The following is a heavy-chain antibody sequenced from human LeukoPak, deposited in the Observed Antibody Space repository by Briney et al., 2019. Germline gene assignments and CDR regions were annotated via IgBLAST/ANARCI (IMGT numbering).Heavy chain of an antibody. CDR2: ISSSSSTI. D-gene: IGHD6-6*01. J-gene: IGHJ4*02. CDR3: AKDTSHSSSSSRD. V-gene: IGHV3-48*01. Sequence: PPGGSLRLSCAASGFTFSSYSMNWVRQAPGKGLEWVSYISSSSSTIYYADSVKGRFTISRDNSKNTLYLQMNSLRAEDTAVYYCAKDTSHSSSSSRDWGQGTLVTVSS. CDR1: GFTFSSYS.